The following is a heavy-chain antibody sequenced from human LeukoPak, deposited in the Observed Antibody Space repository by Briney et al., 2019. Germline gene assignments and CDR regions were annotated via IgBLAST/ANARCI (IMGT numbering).Heavy chain of an antibody. CDR2: ISYSGST. Sequence: PSETLSLTRTVSGGSISSSSYYSGWIRQPPEKRLERSGSISYSGSTYYTPSLKSRDTISVDTSKNHFSLNLCSLSAADTAVYYCSWLIHMATVTTFFYYWGRGTLVTVTS. V-gene: IGHV4-39*01. J-gene: IGHJ4*02. D-gene: IGHD4-17*01. CDR3: SWLIHMATVTTFFYY. CDR1: GGSISSSSYY.